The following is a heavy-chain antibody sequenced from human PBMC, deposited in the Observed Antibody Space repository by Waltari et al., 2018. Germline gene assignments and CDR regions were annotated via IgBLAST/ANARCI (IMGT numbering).Heavy chain of an antibody. J-gene: IGHJ4*02. CDR3: ARGAGGYSYGYSDY. V-gene: IGHV4-34*01. D-gene: IGHD5-18*01. CDR2: INHSGST. CDR1: GGSFSGYY. Sequence: QVQLQQWGAGLLKPSETLSLTCAVYGGSFSGYYWSWIRQPPGKGLEWIGEINHSGSTNYNPSLKSRVTISVDTSKNQFSLKLSSVTAADTAVYYCARGAGGYSYGYSDYWGQGTLVTVSS.